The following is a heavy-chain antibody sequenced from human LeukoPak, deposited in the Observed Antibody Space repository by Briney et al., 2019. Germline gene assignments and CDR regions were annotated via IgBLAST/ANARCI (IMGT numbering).Heavy chain of an antibody. J-gene: IGHJ4*02. D-gene: IGHD3-22*01. V-gene: IGHV3-7*03. Sequence: PGGSLRLSCAASGFSFSNYWMKWVRQDPGKGLEWVANINEDGSEKYYVDSVRGRFTISRDNAKNSLYLQMNSLRTEDTAVYYCARVSLFQRYYDSSGYYLDYWGQGTLVTVSS. CDR2: INEDGSEK. CDR3: ARVSLFQRYYDSSGYYLDY. CDR1: GFSFSNYW.